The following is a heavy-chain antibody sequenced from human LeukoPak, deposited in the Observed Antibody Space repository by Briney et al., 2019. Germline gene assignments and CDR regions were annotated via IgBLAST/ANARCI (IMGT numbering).Heavy chain of an antibody. J-gene: IGHJ5*02. D-gene: IGHD2-15*01. CDR2: IYSSGST. CDR3: AREGLGFWVDP. V-gene: IGHV4-4*07. Sequence: SETLSLTCTVSGGSISSYYWSWIRQPAGKGLEWLGRIYSSGSTSYNPSLRSRVTMSVDMSKNQFSLKLSSVTAADTAVYYCAREGLGFWVDPWGQGTLVTVSS. CDR1: GGSISSYY.